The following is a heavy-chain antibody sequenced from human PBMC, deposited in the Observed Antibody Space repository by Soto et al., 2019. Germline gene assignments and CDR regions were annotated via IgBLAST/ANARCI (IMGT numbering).Heavy chain of an antibody. CDR3: ARGGWYQLHQTHYYYYGMDV. V-gene: IGHV5-51*01. CDR2: IYPGDSDT. J-gene: IGHJ6*02. Sequence: GESLKISCKGSGYSFTSYWIGWVRQMPGKGLEWMGIIYPGDSDTRYSPSFQGQVTISADKSISTAYLQWSSLKASDTAMYYCARGGWYQLHQTHYYYYGMDVWGQGTTVTVSS. CDR1: GYSFTSYW. D-gene: IGHD2-2*01.